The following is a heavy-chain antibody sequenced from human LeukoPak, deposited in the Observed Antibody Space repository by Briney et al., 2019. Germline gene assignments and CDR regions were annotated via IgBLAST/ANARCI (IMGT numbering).Heavy chain of an antibody. CDR2: INHSGST. Sequence: PSETLSLTCAVYGGSFSGYYWTWIRQPPGKGLEWIGEINHSGSTNYNPSLKNRGTISIDTSKNQFSLNLSSVTAADTAVYYCARGPPLNPGDYDSSGYYYFDYWGQGTLVTVSS. J-gene: IGHJ4*02. D-gene: IGHD3-22*01. CDR1: GGSFSGYY. CDR3: ARGPPLNPGDYDSSGYYYFDY. V-gene: IGHV4-34*01.